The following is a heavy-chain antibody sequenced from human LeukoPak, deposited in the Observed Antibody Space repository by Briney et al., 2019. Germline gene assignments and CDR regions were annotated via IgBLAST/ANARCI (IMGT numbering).Heavy chain of an antibody. CDR2: ISGSGGST. CDR3: AKLVQWKEGDY. V-gene: IGHV3-23*01. CDR1: GFTFSSYA. Sequence: GGSLRLSCAASGFTFSSYAMSWVRQAPGKGLVWVSAISGSGGSTYYADSVKGRLAISRDNSKNTLYLQMNSLRAEDTAVYYCAKLVQWKEGDYWGQGTLVTVSS. D-gene: IGHD6-19*01. J-gene: IGHJ4*02.